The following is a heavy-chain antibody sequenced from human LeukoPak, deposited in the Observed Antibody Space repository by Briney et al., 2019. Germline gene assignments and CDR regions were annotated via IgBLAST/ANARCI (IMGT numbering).Heavy chain of an antibody. CDR2: IYYSGST. CDR3: ARTNSYGDTSYFDY. D-gene: IGHD4-17*01. J-gene: IGHJ4*02. V-gene: IGHV4-39*07. Sequence: SSETLSLTCTVSGGSISSSSYYWGWIRQPPGKGLEWIGSIYYSGSTYYNPSLKSRVTISVDTSKNQFSLKLSSVTAADTAVYYCARTNSYGDTSYFDYWGQGTLVTVSS. CDR1: GGSISSSSYY.